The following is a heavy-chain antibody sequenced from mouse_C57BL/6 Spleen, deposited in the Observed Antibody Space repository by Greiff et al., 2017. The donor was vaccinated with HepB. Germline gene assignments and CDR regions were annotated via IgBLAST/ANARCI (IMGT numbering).Heavy chain of an antibody. CDR3: ASDYYDYLYYFDY. J-gene: IGHJ2*01. D-gene: IGHD2-4*01. CDR1: GYTFTSYW. CDR2: IHPNSGST. V-gene: IGHV1-64*01. Sequence: QVQLQQPGAELVKPGASVKLSCKASGYTFTSYWMHWVKQRPGQGLEWIGMIHPNSGSTNYNEKFKSKATLTVDKSSSTAYMQLSSLTSEDSAVYYCASDYYDYLYYFDYWGQGTTLTVSS.